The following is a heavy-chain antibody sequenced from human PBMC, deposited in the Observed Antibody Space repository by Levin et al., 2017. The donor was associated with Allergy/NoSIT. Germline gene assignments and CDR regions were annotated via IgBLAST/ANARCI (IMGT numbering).Heavy chain of an antibody. CDR3: ARQLEVAVFDS. Sequence: GGSLRLSCKASGYSFPTSWIGWVRQMPGRGLEWMAVIYPDDSDTRYSPSFQGQVTISADKSISTTYLQWSSLTASDTAIYYCARQLEVAVFDSWGQGTLVTVSS. V-gene: IGHV5-51*01. CDR1: GYSFPTSW. CDR2: IYPDDSDT. D-gene: IGHD6-19*01. J-gene: IGHJ4*02.